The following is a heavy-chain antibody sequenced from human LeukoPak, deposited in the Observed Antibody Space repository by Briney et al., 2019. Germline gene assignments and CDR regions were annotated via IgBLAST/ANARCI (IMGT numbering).Heavy chain of an antibody. CDR1: GGSISSYY. J-gene: IGHJ6*03. Sequence: TSETLSLTCTVSGGSISSYYWSWIRQPPGKGLEWIGYIYYSGSTNYNPSLKSRVAISVDTSKNQFSLKLSSVTAADTAVYYCARAVSGVSVGATYYYYYMDVWGKRTTVTVSS. D-gene: IGHD1-26*01. CDR3: ARAVSGVSVGATYYYYYMDV. V-gene: IGHV4-59*01. CDR2: IYYSGST.